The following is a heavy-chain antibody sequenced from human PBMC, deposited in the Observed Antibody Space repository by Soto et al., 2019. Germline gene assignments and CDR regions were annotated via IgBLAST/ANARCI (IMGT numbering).Heavy chain of an antibody. D-gene: IGHD6-19*01. J-gene: IGHJ4*02. Sequence: ASVKVSCKASGYTFTSYGISWVRQAPGQGLEWMGWISAYNGNTNYAQKLQGRVTMTTDTSTSTAYMELRSLRSEDTAVYYCARHGSMAVAGQFDYWGQGTLVTVSS. CDR2: ISAYNGNT. CDR3: ARHGSMAVAGQFDY. V-gene: IGHV1-18*01. CDR1: GYTFTSYG.